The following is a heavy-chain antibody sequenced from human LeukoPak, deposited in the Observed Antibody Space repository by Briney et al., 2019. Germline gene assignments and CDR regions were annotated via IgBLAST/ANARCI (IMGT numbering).Heavy chain of an antibody. V-gene: IGHV1-18*01. D-gene: IGHD6-13*01. J-gene: IGHJ4*02. Sequence: VAAVKVSCKASGYTFTSYGISWVRQAPGQGVEWVGLISAYNGNTNYAQKLQGRVTMTTDTSTSTAYMELRSLRSDDTAVYYCASGGLYSSWDNFDYWGQGTLVTVSS. CDR3: ASGGLYSSWDNFDY. CDR2: ISAYNGNT. CDR1: GYTFTSYG.